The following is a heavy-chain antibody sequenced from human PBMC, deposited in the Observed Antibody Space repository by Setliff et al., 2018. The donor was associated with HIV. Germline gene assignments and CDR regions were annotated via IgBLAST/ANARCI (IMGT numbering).Heavy chain of an antibody. D-gene: IGHD3-10*01. J-gene: IGHJ2*01. CDR2: IIPIFGST. CDR1: GGTFRKYS. Sequence: SVKVSCKASGGTFRKYSISWVRQAPGPGLEWMGGIIPIFGSTRYAQKFQDRVTITADESTDTVEMQLSSLTSEDTAVYYCARDDHYYDLGSIYSDWYFDLWDRGTQVTVSS. V-gene: IGHV1-69*13. CDR3: ARDDHYYDLGSIYSDWYFDL.